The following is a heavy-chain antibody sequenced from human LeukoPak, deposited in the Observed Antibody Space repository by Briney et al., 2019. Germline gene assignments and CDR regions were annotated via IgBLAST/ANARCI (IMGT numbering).Heavy chain of an antibody. CDR3: ATYYGSVIDDAFDI. D-gene: IGHD3-10*01. J-gene: IGHJ3*02. CDR2: IYYSGST. CDR1: GGSISSSSYY. Sequence: PSETLSLTCTVSGGSISSSSYYWGWIRQPPGKGLEWIGSIYYSGSTYYNPSLKSRVTISVDTSKNQFSLKLSSVTAADTAVYYCATYYGSVIDDAFDIWGQGIMVTVSS. V-gene: IGHV4-39*01.